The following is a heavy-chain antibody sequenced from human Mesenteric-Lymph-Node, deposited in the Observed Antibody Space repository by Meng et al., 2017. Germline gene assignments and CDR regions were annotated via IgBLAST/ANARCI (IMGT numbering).Heavy chain of an antibody. J-gene: IGHJ6*02. CDR1: GFTFSDYY. CDR3: ARDLHSTGTTIHYYYYYGMDV. CDR2: IKQDGIEK. V-gene: IGHV3-7*01. Sequence: GESLKISCAASGFTFSDYYMSWVRQGPGKGLEWVASIKQDGIEKHYGDSVRGRFTISRDNAKNSLYLQMNSLRAEDTAVYYCARDLHSTGTTIHYYYYYGMDVWGQGTTVTVSS. D-gene: IGHD1-7*01.